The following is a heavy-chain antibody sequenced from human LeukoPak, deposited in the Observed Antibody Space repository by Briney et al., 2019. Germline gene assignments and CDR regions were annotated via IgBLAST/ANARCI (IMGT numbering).Heavy chain of an antibody. D-gene: IGHD2/OR15-2a*01. Sequence: ASVKVSCKASGYTFTTYDINWVRQATGQGLEWMGWMNPNSGKTDYAQKFQGRVTMTRNTSISTAYMELSSLTSEDTAVYYCARGISRRVNWFDPWGQGTLVTVSS. J-gene: IGHJ5*02. CDR1: GYTFTTYD. CDR3: ARGISRRVNWFDP. V-gene: IGHV1-8*02. CDR2: MNPNSGKT.